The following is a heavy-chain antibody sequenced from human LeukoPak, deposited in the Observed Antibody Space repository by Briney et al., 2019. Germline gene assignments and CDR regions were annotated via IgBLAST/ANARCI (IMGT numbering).Heavy chain of an antibody. CDR1: GFTFSSYA. J-gene: IGHJ5*02. V-gene: IGHV3-23*01. CDR2: ISGSGGST. CDR3: AKVSYYGSGSYVGWFDP. Sequence: GGSLRLSCAASGFTFSSYAMSWVRQAPGKGLEWVSAISGSGGSTYYADSVKGRFTISRDNSKNTLYLQMNSLRAEDTAVYYCAKVSYYGSGSYVGWFDPWGQGTLVTVSS. D-gene: IGHD3-10*01.